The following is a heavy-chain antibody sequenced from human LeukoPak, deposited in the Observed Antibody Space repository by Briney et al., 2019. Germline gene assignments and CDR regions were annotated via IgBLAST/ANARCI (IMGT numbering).Heavy chain of an antibody. D-gene: IGHD3-10*01. CDR3: ARGFGGAITLLDY. Sequence: GGSLRLSCAASGFTLSSYWMHWVRQAPGKGLVWVSRISSDGSSTSYADSVKGRFTISRDNAQSTLYLQMNSLRAEDTAVYYCARGFGGAITLLDYWGQGTLVTVSS. J-gene: IGHJ4*02. CDR1: GFTLSSYW. CDR2: ISSDGSST. V-gene: IGHV3-74*01.